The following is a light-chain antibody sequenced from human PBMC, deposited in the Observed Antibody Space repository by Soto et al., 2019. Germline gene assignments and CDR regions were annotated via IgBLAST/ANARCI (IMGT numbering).Light chain of an antibody. CDR2: NES. V-gene: IGLV1-44*01. J-gene: IGLJ3*02. Sequence: QSVLTQPPSASGTPGQRVTISCSGSYSNIGTNTVNWYQQLPGAAPKLLIYNESQRPSGVPDRFSGSKPGTSASLAIGGLKSEDEADFYCAAWDGSLNVVLFGGGTKLTVL. CDR3: AAWDGSLNVVL. CDR1: YSNIGTNT.